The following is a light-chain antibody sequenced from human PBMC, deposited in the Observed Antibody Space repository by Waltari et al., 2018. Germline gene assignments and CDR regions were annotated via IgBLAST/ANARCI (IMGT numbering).Light chain of an antibody. Sequence: DIQMTQSPSTLSASVGDRVTITCRASQSISSRLAWYQQKPGKAPKLLIYKAASLESGVPSRFRGSGSGTEFTLTISSLQPDDFATYYCQQYNSYSRTFGQGTKVEIK. CDR1: QSISSR. V-gene: IGKV1-5*03. CDR2: KAA. CDR3: QQYNSYSRT. J-gene: IGKJ1*01.